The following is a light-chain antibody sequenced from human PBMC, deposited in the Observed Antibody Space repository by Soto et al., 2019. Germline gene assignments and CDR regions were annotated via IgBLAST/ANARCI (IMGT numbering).Light chain of an antibody. CDR1: QSVSNY. CDR2: DAS. CDR3: QQRSYWPPLFT. V-gene: IGKV3-11*01. Sequence: EIVLTQSPATRSLSPGERATLSCRASQSVSNYLAWYQQKPGQAPRLLIYDASNRATGIPARFSGSGSGTDFTLTISTLEPEDFATYYCQQRSYWPPLFTFGPGTKVDFK. J-gene: IGKJ3*01.